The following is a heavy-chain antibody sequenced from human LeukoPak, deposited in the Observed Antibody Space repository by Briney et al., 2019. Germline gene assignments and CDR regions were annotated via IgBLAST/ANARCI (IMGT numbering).Heavy chain of an antibody. V-gene: IGHV3-23*01. J-gene: IGHJ4*02. CDR2: ISGSGGST. D-gene: IGHD3-10*01. Sequence: GGSLRLSCAASGFTFSSYAMSWVRQAPGKGLEWVSAISGSGGSTYYADSVKGRFTISRDNSKNTLYLQMNSLRAEDTAVYYCAKAKITMVRGVIITPIDYWGQGTLVTVSS. CDR1: GFTFSSYA. CDR3: AKAKITMVRGVIITPIDY.